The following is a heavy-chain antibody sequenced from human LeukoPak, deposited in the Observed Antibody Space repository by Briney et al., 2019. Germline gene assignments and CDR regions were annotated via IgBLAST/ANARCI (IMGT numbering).Heavy chain of an antibody. D-gene: IGHD6-13*01. CDR1: GFTFSSCW. Sequence: GGSLRLSCAASGFTFSSCWMSWVRQAPGKGLEWVANIKQDGSEKYYVDSVKGRFTISRDNAKNSLYLQMNSLRAEDTAVYYCARDLQGSSWYSLDYYYYYGMDVWGQGTTVTVSS. CDR3: ARDLQGSSWYSLDYYYYYGMDV. CDR2: IKQDGSEK. J-gene: IGHJ6*02. V-gene: IGHV3-7*01.